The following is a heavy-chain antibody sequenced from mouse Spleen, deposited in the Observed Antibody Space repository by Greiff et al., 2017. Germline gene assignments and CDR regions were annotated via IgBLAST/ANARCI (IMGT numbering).Heavy chain of an antibody. CDR3: ARLVGDGVAY. D-gene: IGHD3-3*01. J-gene: IGHJ3*01. V-gene: IGHV1-18*01. CDR2: INPNNGGT. CDR1: GYTFTDYN. Sequence: VQLKESGPELVKPGASVKIPCKASGYTFTDYNMDWVKQSHGKSLEWIGDINPNNGGTIYNQKFKGKATLTVDKSSSTAYMELRSLTSEDTAVYYCARLVGDGVAYWGQGTLVTVSA.